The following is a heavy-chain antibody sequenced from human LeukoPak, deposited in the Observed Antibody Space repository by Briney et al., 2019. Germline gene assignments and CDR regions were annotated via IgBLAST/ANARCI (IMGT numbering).Heavy chain of an antibody. V-gene: IGHV1-18*01. CDR1: GYTFTMYG. D-gene: IGHD5-24*01. J-gene: IGHJ4*02. CDR2: ISAYNDNT. Sequence: GASVKVSCKASGYTFTMYGITWVRQAPGQGLEWMGWISAYNDNTNYAQKLQGRVTMTTDTSTSTAYMELRSLRSDDTAVYYCARSPVPWLPLYCDYWGQGTLVTVSS. CDR3: ARSPVPWLPLYCDY.